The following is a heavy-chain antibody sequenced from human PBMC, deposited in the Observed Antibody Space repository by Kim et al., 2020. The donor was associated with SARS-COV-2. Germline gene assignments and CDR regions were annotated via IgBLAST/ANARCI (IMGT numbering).Heavy chain of an antibody. CDR3: ARDVMYYYDSSGYYLDY. J-gene: IGHJ4*02. D-gene: IGHD3-22*01. V-gene: IGHV3-48*03. Sequence: VKGRFTISRDNAKNSLYLQMNSLRAEDTAVYYCARDVMYYYDSSGYYLDYWGQGTLVTVSS.